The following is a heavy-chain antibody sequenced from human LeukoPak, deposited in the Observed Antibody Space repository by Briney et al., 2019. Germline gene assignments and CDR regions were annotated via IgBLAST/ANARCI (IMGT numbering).Heavy chain of an antibody. Sequence: ASVKVSCKASGYTFTSYAMNWVRQAPGQGLEWMGWINTNTGNPTYAQGFTGRFVFSLDTSVSTAYLQISSLKAEDTAVYYRARVGDRGYSGYPLVDYWGQGTLVTVSS. CDR3: ARVGDRGYSGYPLVDY. D-gene: IGHD5-12*01. V-gene: IGHV7-4-1*02. J-gene: IGHJ4*02. CDR1: GYTFTSYA. CDR2: INTNTGNP.